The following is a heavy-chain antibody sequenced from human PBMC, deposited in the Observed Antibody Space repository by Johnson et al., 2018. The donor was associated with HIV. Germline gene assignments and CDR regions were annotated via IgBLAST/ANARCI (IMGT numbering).Heavy chain of an antibody. J-gene: IGHJ3*02. Sequence: EVQLLESGGGLIQPGGSLRLSCAASGFTVSSNYMSWVRQAPGKGLEWVSVIYSGGSTYYADSVKGRFTISRDNSKNTLYLQMNSLRAEDTAVYYCARDKVLDAFDIWGQGTMVTVSS. CDR2: IYSGGST. CDR1: GFTVSSNY. CDR3: ARDKVLDAFDI. V-gene: IGHV3-53*01.